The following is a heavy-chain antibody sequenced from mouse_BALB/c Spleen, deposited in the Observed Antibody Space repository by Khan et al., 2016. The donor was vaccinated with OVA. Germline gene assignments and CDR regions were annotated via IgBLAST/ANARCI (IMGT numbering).Heavy chain of an antibody. D-gene: IGHD2-13*01. J-gene: IGHJ4*01. V-gene: IGHV3-2*02. Sequence: EVQLQESGPGLVKPSQSLSLTCTVTGYSITSDFAWNWIRQFPGNKLEWMGYISCTGSTSYSPSLKSRISITRDTSKNQFFLHLNSVTTEDTATYYCARSLYYSDSYAMDYWGQGTSVTVSS. CDR2: ISCTGST. CDR3: ARSLYYSDSYAMDY. CDR1: GYSITSDFA.